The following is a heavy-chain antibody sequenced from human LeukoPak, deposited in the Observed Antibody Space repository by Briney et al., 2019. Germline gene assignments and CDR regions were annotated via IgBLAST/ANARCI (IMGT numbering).Heavy chain of an antibody. V-gene: IGHV4-59*01. CDR1: GGSISSYY. CDR2: IYYSGST. J-gene: IGHJ5*02. CDR3: ARSKVARDNWFDP. D-gene: IGHD5-12*01. Sequence: SETLSLTCTVSGGSISSYYWSWIRQPPGKGLEWIGYIYYSGSTNYSPSLKSRVTISVDTSKNQFSLKLGSVTAADTAVYYCARSKVARDNWFDPWGQGTLVTVSS.